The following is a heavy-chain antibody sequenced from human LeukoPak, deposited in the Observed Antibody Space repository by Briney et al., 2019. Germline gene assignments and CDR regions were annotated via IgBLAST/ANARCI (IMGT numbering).Heavy chain of an antibody. V-gene: IGHV4-34*01. Sequence: SETXSLTCAVYGXAFSGYYWSWGRXXPGXXXEWIGEINHSGCTNYNPSLKSRVTISVDTSKNQFSLKLSSVTAADTAVYYCARGRLYGGNADWGQGTLVTVSS. D-gene: IGHD4-23*01. J-gene: IGHJ4*02. CDR3: ARGRLYGGNAD. CDR1: GXAFSGYY. CDR2: INHSGCT.